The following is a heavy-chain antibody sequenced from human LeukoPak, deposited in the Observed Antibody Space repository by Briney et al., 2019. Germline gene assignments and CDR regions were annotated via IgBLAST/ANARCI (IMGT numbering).Heavy chain of an antibody. Sequence: PGGSLRLSCAASGFTFSGSAMHWVRQASGKGPEWVGRIRSKANSYATAYAASVKGRFTISRDDSKNTAYLQMNSLKTEDTAVYYCTRQGYSSSLVDIWGQGTMVTVSS. CDR3: TRQGYSSSLVDI. V-gene: IGHV3-73*01. J-gene: IGHJ3*02. CDR2: IRSKANSYAT. D-gene: IGHD6-6*01. CDR1: GFTFSGSA.